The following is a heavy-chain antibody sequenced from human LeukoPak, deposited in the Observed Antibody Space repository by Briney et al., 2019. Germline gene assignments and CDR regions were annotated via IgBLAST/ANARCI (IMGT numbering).Heavy chain of an antibody. CDR3: AREGTAGTNLNWFDP. V-gene: IGHV4-61*01. D-gene: IGHD1-1*01. CDR2: IYYSGST. CDR1: GGSVSSGSYY. J-gene: IGHJ5*02. Sequence: DPSETLSLTCTVSGGSVSSGSYYWSRIRQPPGKGLEWIGFIYYSGSTYYNPSLKRRLTISVDTSKNQFSLKLSSVTAADTAVYYCAREGTAGTNLNWFDPWGQGTLVTVSS.